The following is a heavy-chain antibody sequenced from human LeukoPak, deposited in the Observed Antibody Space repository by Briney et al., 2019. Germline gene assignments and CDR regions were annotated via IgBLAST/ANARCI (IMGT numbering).Heavy chain of an antibody. CDR2: FDPEDGET. D-gene: IGHD3-22*01. CDR1: GYTLTELS. CDR3: ATDPIYDSSGYYDY. Sequence: ASVKVSCKVSGYTLTELSMHWVRQAPGKGLGWMGGFDPEDGETIYAQKFQGRVTMTEDTSTDTAYMELSSLRSEDTAVYYCATDPIYDSSGYYDYWGQGTLVTVSS. J-gene: IGHJ4*02. V-gene: IGHV1-24*01.